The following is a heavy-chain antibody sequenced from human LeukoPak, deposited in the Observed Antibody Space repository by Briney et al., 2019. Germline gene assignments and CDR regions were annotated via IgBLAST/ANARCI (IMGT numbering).Heavy chain of an antibody. D-gene: IGHD1-1*01. CDR1: GFTFSDYS. V-gene: IGHV3-21*01. CDR3: AREPLDPGRTGYDMDV. CDR2: ISSRSSYI. Sequence: GGSLRLSCAVSGFTFSDYSMNWVRQAPGKGLEWLSSISSRSSYIYYADSVKGRFTISRDNAKNSLYLQMNSLRADDTAVYYCAREPLDPGRTGYDMDVWGQGTTVTVSS. J-gene: IGHJ6*02.